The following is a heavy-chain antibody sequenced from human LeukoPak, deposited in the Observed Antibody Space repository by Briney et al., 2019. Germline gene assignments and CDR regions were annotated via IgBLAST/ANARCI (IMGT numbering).Heavy chain of an antibody. CDR2: ISGSGAYT. CDR1: GFTFSSYA. V-gene: IGHV3-23*01. CDR3: AKYFASGSYYKLPH. Sequence: GGSLRLSCAASGFTFSSYAMSRVRQAPGKGLEWVSTISGSGAYTYYADSVKGRFTISRDNSKNTLYMQMSSLRAEDTAVYYCAKYFASGSYYKLPHWGQGTLVTVSS. J-gene: IGHJ1*01. D-gene: IGHD3-10*01.